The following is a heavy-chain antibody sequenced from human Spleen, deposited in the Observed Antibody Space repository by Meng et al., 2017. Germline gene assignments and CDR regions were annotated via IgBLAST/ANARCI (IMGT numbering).Heavy chain of an antibody. V-gene: IGHV3-23*01. CDR1: GFRFANYD. J-gene: IGHJ4*01. D-gene: IGHD3-22*01. CDR2: ISNSGGST. Sequence: GGSLRLSCAASGFRFANYDMSWVRQAPGKGLERVSSISNSGGSTYYADSVKGRFTISRDNSRSTLYLQMHGLRAEDTAVYYCAMLPLPYYYDSSGQVVYWGHGTLVTVSS. CDR3: AMLPLPYYYDSSGQVVY.